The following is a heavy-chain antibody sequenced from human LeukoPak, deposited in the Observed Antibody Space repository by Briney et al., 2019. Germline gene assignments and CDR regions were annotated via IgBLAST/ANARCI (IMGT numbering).Heavy chain of an antibody. J-gene: IGHJ4*02. V-gene: IGHV3-7*01. CDR3: ARIGYSSSSFDY. Sequence: PGGSLRLSCAASGFTFSSYSMKWVRQAPGRGLEWVANLKEDGSQTYYMDSVKGRFTISRDNAKNSLFLQMNSLRADDTAVYFCARIGYSSSSFDYWGQGALVTVSS. D-gene: IGHD6-19*01. CDR2: LKEDGSQT. CDR1: GFTFSSYS.